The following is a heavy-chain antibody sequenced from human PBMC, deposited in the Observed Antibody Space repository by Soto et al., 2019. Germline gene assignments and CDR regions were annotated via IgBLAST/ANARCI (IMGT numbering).Heavy chain of an antibody. J-gene: IGHJ4*02. Sequence: SETLSLTCSVSGGSISSSGHYWGWIRQPPGKGLEWIGSIYYSGSTYHNPSLKSRVTISVDTSKNQFSLKLKSVTAADTAVYYCARSVCSGGSCYVSYWGQGTLVTVSS. CDR3: ARSVCSGGSCYVSY. CDR2: IYYSGST. D-gene: IGHD2-15*01. CDR1: GGSISSSGHY. V-gene: IGHV4-39*01.